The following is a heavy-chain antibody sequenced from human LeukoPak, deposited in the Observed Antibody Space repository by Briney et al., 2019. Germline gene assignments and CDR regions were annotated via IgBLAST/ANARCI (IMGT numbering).Heavy chain of an antibody. CDR2: INHSGST. V-gene: IGHV4-34*01. Sequence: SETLSLTCAVYGGSFSGYYWSWIRQPPGKGLEWIGEINHSGSTNYNPSLKSRVTISVDTSKNQFSLKLSSVTAADTAVYYCARDKFFYAYYFDYWGQGTLVTVSS. D-gene: IGHD2/OR15-2a*01. CDR3: ARDKFFYAYYFDY. CDR1: GGSFSGYY. J-gene: IGHJ4*02.